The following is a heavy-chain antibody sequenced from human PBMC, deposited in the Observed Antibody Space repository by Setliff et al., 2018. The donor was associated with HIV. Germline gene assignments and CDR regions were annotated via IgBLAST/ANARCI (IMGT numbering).Heavy chain of an antibody. CDR3: ARGVYCGASCYQGTDH. CDR1: GASFTSARYY. J-gene: IGHJ5*02. D-gene: IGHD2-21*01. Sequence: SETLSLTCSVSGASFTSARYYWTWIRQHPGHPGKGLEWIGYVHNSGTAYSTPSLRSRVDISLDTSNSQFSLNLRAVTAADTAVYYCARGVYCGASCYQGTDHWGQGTLVTLSS. V-gene: IGHV4-31*03. CDR2: VHNSGTA.